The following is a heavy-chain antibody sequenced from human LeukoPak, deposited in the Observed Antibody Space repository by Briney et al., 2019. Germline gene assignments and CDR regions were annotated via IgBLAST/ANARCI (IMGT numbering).Heavy chain of an antibody. V-gene: IGHV3-23*01. J-gene: IGHJ4*02. D-gene: IGHD1-26*01. Sequence: GGSLRLSCAASGFTFNCAMSWVRQAPGKGLEWVSSISGSGGSTYYADSVKGRFTISRDNSKNTLYLQMNSLRAEDTAVYYCAKGQSGTYPRVHFDYWGQGTLVIVSS. CDR1: GFTFNCA. CDR2: ISGSGGST. CDR3: AKGQSGTYPRVHFDY.